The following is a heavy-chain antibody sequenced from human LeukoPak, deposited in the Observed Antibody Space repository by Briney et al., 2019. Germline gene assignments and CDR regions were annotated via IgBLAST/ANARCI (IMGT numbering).Heavy chain of an antibody. Sequence: GGSLRLSCEASGFTFSSYAMSWVRQAPGKGLEWVSAISGSGGSTYYADSVKGRFTISRDNSKNTLYLQMNSLRAEDTAVYYCAVDFWSGYYAGMSVGYWGQGTLVTVSS. CDR2: ISGSGGST. D-gene: IGHD3-3*01. CDR3: AVDFWSGYYAGMSVGY. J-gene: IGHJ4*02. CDR1: GFTFSSYA. V-gene: IGHV3-23*01.